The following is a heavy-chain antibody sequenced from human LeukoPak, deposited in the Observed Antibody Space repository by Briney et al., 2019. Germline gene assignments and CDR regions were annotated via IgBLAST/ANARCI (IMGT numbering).Heavy chain of an antibody. CDR1: GGSFSGYY. J-gene: IGHJ5*02. Sequence: KASETLSLTCAVYGGSFSGYYWSWIRQPPRKGLEWIGEINHSGSTNYNPSLKSRVTISVDTSKNQFSLKLSSVTAADTAVYYCARARHYYGSGSYYKTWGQGTLSPSPQ. CDR3: ARARHYYGSGSYYKT. CDR2: INHSGST. V-gene: IGHV4-34*01. D-gene: IGHD3-10*01.